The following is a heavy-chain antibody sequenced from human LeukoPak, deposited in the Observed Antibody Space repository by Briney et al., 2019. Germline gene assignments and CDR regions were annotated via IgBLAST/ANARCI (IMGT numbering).Heavy chain of an antibody. Sequence: SVKVSCKASGGTFSSYAISWVRQAPGQGLEWMGRIIPIFGTANYAQKFQGRVTITTDESTSTAYMELRSLRSEDTAVYYCARRGGSPYYFDYWGQGTLVTVSS. CDR2: IIPIFGTA. CDR1: GGTFSSYA. D-gene: IGHD3-10*01. V-gene: IGHV1-69*05. CDR3: ARRGGSPYYFDY. J-gene: IGHJ4*02.